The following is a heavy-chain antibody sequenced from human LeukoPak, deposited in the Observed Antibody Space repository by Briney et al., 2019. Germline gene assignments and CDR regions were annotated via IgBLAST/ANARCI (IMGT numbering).Heavy chain of an antibody. CDR1: GGSISSYC. CDR2: IYYSGST. CDR3: ARQVGATFLDY. J-gene: IGHJ4*02. D-gene: IGHD1-26*01. V-gene: IGHV4-59*08. Sequence: SETLSLTCTVSGGSISSYCWSWIRQPPGKGLEWIGYIYYSGSTNYNPSLKSRVTISVDTSKNQFSLKLSSVTAADTAVYYCARQVGATFLDYWGQGTLVTVSS.